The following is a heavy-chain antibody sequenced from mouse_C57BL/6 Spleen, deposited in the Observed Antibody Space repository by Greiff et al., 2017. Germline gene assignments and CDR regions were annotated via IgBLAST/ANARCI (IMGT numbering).Heavy chain of an antibody. Sequence: VQLQQSGAELVRPGASVKLSCTASGFNIKDDYMHWVKQRPEQGLEWIGWIDPENGDTEYASKFQGKATITADTSSNTAYLQLSSLTSEDTAVYYCTPCYYGSSTFDYWGQGTTLTVSS. J-gene: IGHJ2*01. CDR3: TPCYYGSSTFDY. CDR2: IDPENGDT. CDR1: GFNIKDDY. D-gene: IGHD1-1*01. V-gene: IGHV14-4*01.